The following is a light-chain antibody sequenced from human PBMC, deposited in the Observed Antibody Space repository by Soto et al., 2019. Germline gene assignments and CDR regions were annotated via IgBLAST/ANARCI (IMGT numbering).Light chain of an antibody. CDR1: SSDVGDYDY. Sequence: QSALTQPPSASGSPGQSVTISCTGTSSDVGDYDYVSWYQKHPGKAPRLIIYEVTKRPSGVPDRFSGSKSGNMASLTVSGLQAEDEADYYCSSYAGNNKLVFGGGTKLTVL. V-gene: IGLV2-8*01. J-gene: IGLJ3*02. CDR2: EVT. CDR3: SSYAGNNKLV.